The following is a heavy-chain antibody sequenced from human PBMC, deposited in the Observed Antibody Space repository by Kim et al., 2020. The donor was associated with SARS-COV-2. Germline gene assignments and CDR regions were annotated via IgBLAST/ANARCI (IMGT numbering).Heavy chain of an antibody. CDR2: ISWNSGSI. CDR3: AKASDYGDGGWFDP. J-gene: IGHJ5*02. Sequence: GGSLRLSCAASGFTFDDYAMHWVRQAPGKGLEWVSGISWNSGSIGYADSVKGRFTISRDNAKNSLYLQMNSLRAEDTALYYCAKASDYGDGGWFDPWGQGTLVTVSS. D-gene: IGHD4-17*01. V-gene: IGHV3-9*01. CDR1: GFTFDDYA.